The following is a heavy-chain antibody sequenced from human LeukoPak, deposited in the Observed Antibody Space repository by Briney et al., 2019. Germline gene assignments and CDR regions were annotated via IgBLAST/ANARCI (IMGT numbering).Heavy chain of an antibody. D-gene: IGHD3-10*01. V-gene: IGHV4-30-2*01. CDR3: ARDCTMVRGDSCGMDV. J-gene: IGHJ6*02. Sequence: SETLSLTCVVSGGSITSGGHSWSWIRQPPGKGLEWIGYIYDSGSTYYNPSLKSRVTISIDRSKNQFSLKVTSVTAADTAVYYCARDCTMVRGDSCGMDVWGQGTTVTVSS. CDR1: GGSITSGGHS. CDR2: IYDSGST.